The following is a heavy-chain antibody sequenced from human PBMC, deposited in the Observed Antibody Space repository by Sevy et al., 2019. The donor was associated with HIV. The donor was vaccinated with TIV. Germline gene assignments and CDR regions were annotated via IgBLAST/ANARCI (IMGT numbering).Heavy chain of an antibody. J-gene: IGHJ4*02. CDR1: GFTFSSYA. D-gene: IGHD3-22*01. V-gene: IGHV3-23*01. Sequence: GGLRLSCAASGFTFSSYAMSWVRQAPGKGLEWVSSISGSGSFTYYADSVKGHFTISRDNSKNTLYLQMTSLRAEDTAVYYCAKEGQGEYYDSSGSFDYWGQGTLVTVSS. CDR3: AKEGQGEYYDSSGSFDY. CDR2: ISGSGSFT.